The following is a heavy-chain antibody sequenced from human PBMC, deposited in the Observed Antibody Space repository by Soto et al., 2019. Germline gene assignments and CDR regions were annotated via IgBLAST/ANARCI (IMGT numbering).Heavy chain of an antibody. CDR1: GYTFTSYG. Sequence: ASVKVSCKASGYTFTSYGISWVRQAPGQGLEWMGWISAYNGNTNYAQKLQGRVTMTTDTSTSTAYMELRSLRSDDTAVYYCARARITVIVVVNPSDYYYGMDVWGQGTTVTVSS. V-gene: IGHV1-18*04. J-gene: IGHJ6*02. CDR2: ISAYNGNT. CDR3: ARARITVIVVVNPSDYYYGMDV. D-gene: IGHD3-22*01.